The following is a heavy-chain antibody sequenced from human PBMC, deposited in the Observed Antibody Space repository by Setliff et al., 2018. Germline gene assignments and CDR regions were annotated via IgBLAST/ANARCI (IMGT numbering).Heavy chain of an antibody. CDR1: GFTFSYAW. J-gene: IGHJ3*01. CDR3: TTDRAACSGSSCYNGFDV. Sequence: GGSLRLSCAASGFTFSYAWMHWVRQAPGKGLEWVGRSKSKTAGGAIDYAAPVKGRFTISRDDSKNTLYLQMSSLKTEDTAMYYCTTDRAACSGSSCYNGFDVWGQGTMVT. V-gene: IGHV3-15*07. D-gene: IGHD2-2*02. CDR2: SKSKTAGGAI.